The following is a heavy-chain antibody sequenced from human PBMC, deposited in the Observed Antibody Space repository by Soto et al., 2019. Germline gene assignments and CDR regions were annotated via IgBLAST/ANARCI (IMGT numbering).Heavy chain of an antibody. D-gene: IGHD3-10*01. CDR1: GGSISIYY. V-gene: IGHV4-59*01. CDR3: ERRVHYGSGSYYFDY. J-gene: IGHJ4*02. CDR2: IYYSGST. Sequence: PSETLSLTCSVSGGSISIYYWSWIRQPPGKGLEWIGYIYYSGSTNYNPSLKSRVTISVDTSKNQFSLKLSSVTAADTAVYYCERRVHYGSGSYYFDYWGPGTLVTVYS.